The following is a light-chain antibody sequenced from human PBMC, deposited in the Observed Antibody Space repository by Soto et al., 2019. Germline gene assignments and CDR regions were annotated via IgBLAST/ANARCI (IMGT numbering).Light chain of an antibody. V-gene: IGKV1-5*01. CDR1: QSISSW. CDR3: QQYNSYSRDT. J-gene: IGKJ2*01. CDR2: DAS. Sequence: DIQMTQSPSTLSASVGDRVTITCRASQSISSWLAWYQQKPGKAPKLLIYDASSLESGVLSRFSGSGSGTEFTLTISSLQPDDFATYYCQQYNSYSRDTFGQGTKVDIK.